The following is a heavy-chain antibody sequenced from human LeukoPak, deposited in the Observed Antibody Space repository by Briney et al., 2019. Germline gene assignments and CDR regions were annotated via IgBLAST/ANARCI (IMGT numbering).Heavy chain of an antibody. CDR2: ISYDGSNK. V-gene: IGHV3-30-3*01. Sequence: GGSLRLSCAASGFTFSSYAMHWVRQAPGKGLEWVAVISYDGSNKYYADSVKGRFTISRDNSKNTLYLQMNSLRAEDTAVYYCGRALRGYSGPVDSWGQGTLVPVSS. D-gene: IGHD5-12*01. J-gene: IGHJ4*02. CDR3: GRALRGYSGPVDS. CDR1: GFTFSSYA.